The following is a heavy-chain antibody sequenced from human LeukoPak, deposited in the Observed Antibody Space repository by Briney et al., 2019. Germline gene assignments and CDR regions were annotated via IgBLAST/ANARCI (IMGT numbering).Heavy chain of an antibody. CDR1: GGSISSYY. J-gene: IGHJ1*01. Sequence: SETLSLTCTVSGGSISSYYWSWIRQPPGKGLEWIGYIYYSGSTNYNPSLKSRVTISVDTSKNQFSLKLSSVTAADTAVYYCASPGYSSSWYDHKRYFQHWGQGTLVTVSS. V-gene: IGHV4-59*12. CDR3: ASPGYSSSWYDHKRYFQH. D-gene: IGHD6-13*01. CDR2: IYYSGST.